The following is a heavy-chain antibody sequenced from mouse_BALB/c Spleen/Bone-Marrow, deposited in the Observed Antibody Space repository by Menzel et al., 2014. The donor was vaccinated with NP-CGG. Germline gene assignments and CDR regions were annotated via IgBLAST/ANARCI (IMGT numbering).Heavy chain of an antibody. D-gene: IGHD2-10*02. J-gene: IGHJ2*01. CDR2: INPNSGRK. V-gene: IGHV1S81*02. CDR3: ARKKYGNYDYFDY. CDR1: GYTFTSYW. Sequence: VQLQQSGTELVKPGASVKLSCKASGYTFTSYWMHWVKQRPGQGLEWIGEINPNSGRKNYNEKFKSKATLTVDRSSSTSYMQLNSLTSEDSALYYCARKKYGNYDYFDYWGQGATLTVSS.